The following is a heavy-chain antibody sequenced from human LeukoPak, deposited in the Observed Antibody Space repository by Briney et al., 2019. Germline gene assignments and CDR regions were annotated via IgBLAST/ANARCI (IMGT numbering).Heavy chain of an antibody. CDR2: IYYSGST. J-gene: IGHJ4*02. CDR1: GGSISSSSYY. D-gene: IGHD3-22*01. V-gene: IGHV4-39*07. CDR3: ARDQYYYDSSDPTKQEGY. Sequence: SETLSLTCTVSGGSISSSSYYWGWIRQPPGKGLEWIGSIYYSGSTYYNPSLKSRVTISVDTSKNQFSLKLSSVTAADTAVYYCARDQYYYDSSDPTKQEGYWGQGTLVTVSS.